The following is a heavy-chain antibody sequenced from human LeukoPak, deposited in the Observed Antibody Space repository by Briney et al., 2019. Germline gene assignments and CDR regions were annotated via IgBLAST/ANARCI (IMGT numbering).Heavy chain of an antibody. J-gene: IGHJ5*02. D-gene: IGHD3-10*01. CDR3: ARGWRKYYGSGSFSGPWFDP. V-gene: IGHV4-31*03. Sequence: SETLSLTCTVSGVSISSGGYYWSWIRQHPEKGLEWIGYIYYSGSTYYNPSLKSRVTISVDTSKNQFSLKLSSVTAADTAVYYCARGWRKYYGSGSFSGPWFDPWGQGTLVTVSS. CDR1: GVSISSGGYY. CDR2: IYYSGST.